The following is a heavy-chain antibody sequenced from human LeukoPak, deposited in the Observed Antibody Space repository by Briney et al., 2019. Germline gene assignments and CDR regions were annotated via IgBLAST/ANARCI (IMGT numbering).Heavy chain of an antibody. CDR2: ISYDGSKI. V-gene: IGHV3-30*18. D-gene: IGHD1-26*01. Sequence: PGRSLRLSCAASGFTFSNYGIHWVRQAPGKGLEWVAYISYDGSKIHYIDAVRGRFTISRDNSKNTVYLQMNSLRDEDTAVYYCAKAEREGGSPFGFDIWGQGTMVTVSS. CDR3: AKAEREGGSPFGFDI. CDR1: GFTFSNYG. J-gene: IGHJ3*02.